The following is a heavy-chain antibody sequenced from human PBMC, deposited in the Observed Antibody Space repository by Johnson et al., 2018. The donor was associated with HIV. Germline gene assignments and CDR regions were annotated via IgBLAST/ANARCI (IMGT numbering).Heavy chain of an antibody. Sequence: QMLLVESGGGVVRPGGSLRLSCAASGFTFDDYGMSWVRQAPGKGLEWVAFIRYDGSNKYYADSVKGRFTISRDNSKNTLYLQMNSLRAEDTAVYYCAARIAVADDDAFDIWGQGTMVTVSS. CDR2: IRYDGSNK. V-gene: IGHV3-30*02. CDR1: GFTFDDYG. J-gene: IGHJ3*02. D-gene: IGHD6-19*01. CDR3: AARIAVADDDAFDI.